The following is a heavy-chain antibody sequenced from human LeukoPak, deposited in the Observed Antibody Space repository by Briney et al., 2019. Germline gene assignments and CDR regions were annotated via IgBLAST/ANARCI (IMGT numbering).Heavy chain of an antibody. CDR3: ARWLGNCFDM. CDR2: IHHGGNT. V-gene: IGHV4-38-2*01. Sequence: PSETLSLTCVVSGYSVSSNSYWAWIRQSPGKGLEWIGSIHHGGNTYYNPSLMSRVSMSKDTSKIQCSLDLNSVTAADTAVFYCARWLGNCFDMWGQGTMVTVSS. D-gene: IGHD6-19*01. J-gene: IGHJ3*02. CDR1: GYSVSSNSY.